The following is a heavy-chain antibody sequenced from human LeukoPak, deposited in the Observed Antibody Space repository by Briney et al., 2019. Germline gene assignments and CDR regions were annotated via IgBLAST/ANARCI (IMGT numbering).Heavy chain of an antibody. D-gene: IGHD3-10*01. V-gene: IGHV5-51*01. Sequence: GESLKISCKGSGYSFTRYWTGWVRHRPGKGLEWMGISNPGDSDTRYSPPFQGQVTISADKSISTAYLQWSSLKASDTAMYYCARSEAVGTGGYHYYYNMDVWGKGTTVTVSS. CDR2: SNPGDSDT. CDR3: ARSEAVGTGGYHYYYNMDV. J-gene: IGHJ6*03. CDR1: GYSFTRYW.